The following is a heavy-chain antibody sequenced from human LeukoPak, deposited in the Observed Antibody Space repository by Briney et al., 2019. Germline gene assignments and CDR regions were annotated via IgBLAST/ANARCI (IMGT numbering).Heavy chain of an antibody. V-gene: IGHV1-18*01. CDR1: GYTFTSYG. J-gene: IGHJ4*02. Sequence: GASVKVSCKASGYTFTSYGISWVRQAPGQGLEWMGWISAYNGNTNYAQKLQGRVTMTTDTSTSTAYMELRSLRSDDTAVYYCARFWPGGGGGSYFDYWGQGTLVTVSS. CDR3: ARFWPGGGGGSYFDY. D-gene: IGHD1-26*01. CDR2: ISAYNGNT.